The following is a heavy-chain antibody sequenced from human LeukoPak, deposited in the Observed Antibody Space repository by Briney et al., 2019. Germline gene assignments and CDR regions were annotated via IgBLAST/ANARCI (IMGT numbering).Heavy chain of an antibody. D-gene: IGHD3-10*01. CDR2: IFYSGST. CDR1: GASINNYY. V-gene: IGHV4-39*07. J-gene: IGHJ3*02. CDR3: AKSNGYGLVDI. Sequence: SETLSLTCSVSGASINNYYWGWIRQPPGKGLEWIGNIFYSGSTYYSPSLRSRVTISLDTSRNQFSLKLNSVTAADTAVYYCAKSNGYGLVDIWGQGTMVTVSS.